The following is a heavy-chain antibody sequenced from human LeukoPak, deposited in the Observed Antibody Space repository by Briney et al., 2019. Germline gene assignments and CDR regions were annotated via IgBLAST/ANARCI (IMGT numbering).Heavy chain of an antibody. Sequence: GSLRLSCAASGFTFSSYAMSWVRQAPGKGLEWVSAISGSGGSAYYADSVKGRFTISRDNSKNTLYLQMNSLRAEDTAVYYCAKDQELVGYSSGWYVYWGQGTLVTVSS. D-gene: IGHD6-19*01. CDR1: GFTFSSYA. J-gene: IGHJ4*02. CDR2: ISGSGGSA. CDR3: AKDQELVGYSSGWYVY. V-gene: IGHV3-23*01.